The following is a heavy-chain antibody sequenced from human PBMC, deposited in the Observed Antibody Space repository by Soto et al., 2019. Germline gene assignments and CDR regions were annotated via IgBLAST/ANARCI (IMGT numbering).Heavy chain of an antibody. D-gene: IGHD3-10*01. CDR3: ERILVENGSES. Sequence: RVSXRLSGSSSVGICISYCFILFRQAAGKGLELVSAIGARGANTYYAGSVKGRFTISRDNSKNTLYLQMDSLRAEDKAVYFCERILVENGSESWGQGTLVKVYS. V-gene: IGHV3-23*01. J-gene: IGHJ4*02. CDR2: IGARGANT. CDR1: VGICISYC.